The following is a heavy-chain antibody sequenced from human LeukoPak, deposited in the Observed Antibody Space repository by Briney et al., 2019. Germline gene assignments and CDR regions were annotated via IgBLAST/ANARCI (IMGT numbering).Heavy chain of an antibody. J-gene: IGHJ4*02. CDR2: INHSGST. CDR1: GAPFSGFH. V-gene: IGHV4-34*01. CDR3: ARGQWLDNY. Sequence: PSETLSLTCAVYGAPFSGFHWSWIRQPPGKGLEWIGEINHSGSTNYNPSLKSRVTISVDTSKNQFSLKLSSVTAADTAVYYCARGQWLDNYWGQGTLVTVSS. D-gene: IGHD6-19*01.